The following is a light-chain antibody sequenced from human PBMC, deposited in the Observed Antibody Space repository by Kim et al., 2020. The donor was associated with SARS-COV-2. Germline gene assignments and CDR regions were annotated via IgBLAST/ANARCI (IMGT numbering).Light chain of an antibody. J-gene: IGLJ1*01. CDR3: TSYTSSPTLGV. V-gene: IGLV2-14*03. CDR2: DGS. Sequence: QSITISCTGSSSDIGNYNYVSWDQHHPGKATKLLIYDGSKRPSGVSNRFSGCKSGNTASLTISGLQADDETDYYCTSYTSSPTLGVFGTGTKVTVL. CDR1: SSDIGNYNY.